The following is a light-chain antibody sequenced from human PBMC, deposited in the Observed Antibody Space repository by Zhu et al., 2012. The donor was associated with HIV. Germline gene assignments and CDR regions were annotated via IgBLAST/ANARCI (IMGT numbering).Light chain of an antibody. V-gene: IGKV3-20*01. J-gene: IGKJ1*01. CDR1: QSIGSRF. Sequence: EVVLTQSPGTLSLSPGEGATLSCRASQSIGSRFLAWYQQKPGQALRLLIYGPFNRATGVPDRFSGSGSGTDFTLTITRLEPEDFAVYFCQQYDTSPMTFGQGTKVEMK. CDR3: QQYDTSPMT. CDR2: GPF.